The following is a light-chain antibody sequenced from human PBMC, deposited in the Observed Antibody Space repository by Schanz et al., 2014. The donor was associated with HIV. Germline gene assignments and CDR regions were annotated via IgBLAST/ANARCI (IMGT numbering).Light chain of an antibody. V-gene: IGLV1-40*01. CDR2: GNY. Sequence: QSVLTQSPSVSGAPGQRVSISCTGSSSNIGAGYDVPWYQQLPGTAPKDLIYGNYNRPSGVPGRFSGSKSGTSASLAITGLQAEDEADYYCCSYVDSSTFVFGTGTKLTVL. CDR1: SSNIGAGYD. J-gene: IGLJ1*01. CDR3: CSYVDSSTFV.